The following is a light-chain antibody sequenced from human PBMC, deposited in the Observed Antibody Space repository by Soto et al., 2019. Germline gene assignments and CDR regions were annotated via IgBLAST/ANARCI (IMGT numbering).Light chain of an antibody. Sequence: EIVLTQSPATLSLSPGERAILSFRASQSISNYLAWYQHKPGQAPRLLIYDASNRATATPPRFSGSGSGTDFTLTISSLEHECIPVYYCHQRSAGVTFGEGTRLEIK. V-gene: IGKV3-11*01. J-gene: IGKJ5*01. CDR3: HQRSAGVT. CDR2: DAS. CDR1: QSISNY.